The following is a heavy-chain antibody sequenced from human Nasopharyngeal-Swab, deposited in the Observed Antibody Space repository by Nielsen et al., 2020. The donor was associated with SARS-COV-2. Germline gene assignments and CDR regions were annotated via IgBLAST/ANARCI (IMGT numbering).Heavy chain of an antibody. Sequence: RQAPGKGLEWAANLKQDGSEKYYVDSVKGRFTISRANAKNSLYLQMNSLRGEDTAVYYCARDTRSGMHYYYGMDVWGQGTTVTVSS. V-gene: IGHV3-7*03. J-gene: IGHJ6*02. CDR2: LKQDGSEK. CDR3: ARDTRSGMHYYYGMDV. D-gene: IGHD1-1*01.